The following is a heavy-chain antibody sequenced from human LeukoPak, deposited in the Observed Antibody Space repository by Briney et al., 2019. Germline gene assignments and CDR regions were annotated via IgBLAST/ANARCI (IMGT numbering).Heavy chain of an antibody. V-gene: IGHV3-23*01. D-gene: IGHD1-1*01. J-gene: IGHJ4*02. CDR3: AKDPNWEGGY. Sequence: GGSLRLSCAASGFTFSSYAMSWVRQAPGEGPQWVANINYLGHFTSYADSVKGRFTIARDNSKNMLFLQMDGLRVEDTALYYCAKDPNWEGGYWGQGILVTVSS. CDR1: GFTFSSYA. CDR2: INYLGHFT.